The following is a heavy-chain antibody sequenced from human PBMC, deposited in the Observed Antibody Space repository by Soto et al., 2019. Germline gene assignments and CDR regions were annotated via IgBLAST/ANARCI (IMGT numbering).Heavy chain of an antibody. CDR1: GGSISSGGYS. CDR2: IYQSGST. CDR3: ASAGGLGAVAADY. J-gene: IGHJ4*02. V-gene: IGHV4-30-2*01. Sequence: QLQLQESGSGLVKPSQTLSLTCAVSGGSISSGGYSWSWIRQPPGKGLEWIGYIYQSGSTYYNPSLKSRGTISVDRSKNQFSLKLSSVTAADTAVYYCASAGGLGAVAADYWGQGTLVTVSS. D-gene: IGHD6-19*01.